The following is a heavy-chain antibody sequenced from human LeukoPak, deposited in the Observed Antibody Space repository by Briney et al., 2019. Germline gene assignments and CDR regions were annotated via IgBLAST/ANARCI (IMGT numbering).Heavy chain of an antibody. CDR3: ARKDGGRDGMDV. D-gene: IGHD4-23*01. CDR2: LNTNTLVT. V-gene: IGHV1-2*02. J-gene: IGHJ6*02. Sequence: ASVKVSCRASGYTFTDYYMHWVRQAPGQGLAWMGWLNTNTLVTKYAQHFQGRVSMTWDTSISTGYMDLHSLTSDDTAVYYCARKDGGRDGMDVWGQGTTVTVSS. CDR1: GYTFTDYY.